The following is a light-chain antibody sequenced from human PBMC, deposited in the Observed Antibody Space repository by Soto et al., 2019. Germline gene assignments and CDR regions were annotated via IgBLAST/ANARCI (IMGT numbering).Light chain of an antibody. CDR3: QQHSHWPPWP. V-gene: IGKV3D-20*02. CDR1: QSVASSY. CDR2: GAS. Sequence: EIVLTQSPGTLSLSPGERATLSCRASQSVASSYLAWYQQKPGQAPRLLIYGASNRATGIPARFSGSGSGTDFTLTISDLEPEYFAFYYRQQHSHWPPWPFGQVSKVDMK. J-gene: IGKJ1*01.